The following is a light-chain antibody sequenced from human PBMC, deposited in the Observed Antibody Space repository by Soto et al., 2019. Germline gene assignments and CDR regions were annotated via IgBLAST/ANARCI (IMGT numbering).Light chain of an antibody. J-gene: IGKJ4*01. CDR3: QQSYNPPLT. CDR1: QSIGKH. CDR2: ASS. V-gene: IGKV1-39*01. Sequence: DLPMTQSPSSLYASVVDRVTITCRASQSIGKHLNWYQQKPGQAPKFLIFASSSLQSGVPSRFSGSGSGTHFTLTISSLQPEDFATYHCQQSYNPPLTFGGGTKVDIK.